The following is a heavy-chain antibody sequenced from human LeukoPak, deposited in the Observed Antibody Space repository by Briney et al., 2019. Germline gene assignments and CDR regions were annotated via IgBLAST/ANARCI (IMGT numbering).Heavy chain of an antibody. Sequence: PGRSLRPSCAASGFTFSSYAMHWVRQAPGKGLEWVAVISYDGSNKYYADSVKGRFTISRDNSKNTLYLQMNSLRAEDTAVYYCARDWGSTFDYWGQGTLVTVSS. J-gene: IGHJ4*02. CDR2: ISYDGSNK. CDR1: GFTFSSYA. D-gene: IGHD3-16*01. CDR3: ARDWGSTFDY. V-gene: IGHV3-30-3*01.